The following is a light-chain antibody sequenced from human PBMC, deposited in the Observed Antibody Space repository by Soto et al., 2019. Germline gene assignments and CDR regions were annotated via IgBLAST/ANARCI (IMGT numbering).Light chain of an antibody. Sequence: DLVMTQSPLSLPVTPGEPASISCRSSQSIRNSNGYYYLDWYLQKPGQSPQLLIYLGSNRASGVPDRCSGSGSGTDFTLKISRVDDDDVGFYYCMQARDTPLTFGGGTQLEIK. CDR1: QSIRNSNGYYY. CDR3: MQARDTPLT. V-gene: IGKV2-28*01. CDR2: LGS. J-gene: IGKJ4*01.